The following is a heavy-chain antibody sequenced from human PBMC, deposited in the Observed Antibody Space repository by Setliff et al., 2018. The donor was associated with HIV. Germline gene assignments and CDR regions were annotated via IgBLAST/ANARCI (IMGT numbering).Heavy chain of an antibody. J-gene: IGHJ6*02. CDR1: GYTFSEYA. CDR3: ARPTNIDTLYYGSQSFYMYYYGMDV. V-gene: IGHV1-3*04. CDR2: IDTDNGYR. Sequence: ASVKVSCKASGYTFSEYAIHWVRQAPGQRLEWMGRIDTDNGYRRYSPKLQGRFTISRDNAKNSLYLQMNSLRAEDTAVYYRARPTNIDTLYYGSQSFYMYYYGMDVWGQGTTVTVSS. D-gene: IGHD3-10*01.